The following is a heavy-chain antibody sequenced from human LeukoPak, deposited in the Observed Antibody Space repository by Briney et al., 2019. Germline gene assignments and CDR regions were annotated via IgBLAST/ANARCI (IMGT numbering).Heavy chain of an antibody. J-gene: IGHJ6*03. CDR3: ARHVYDFWSGYSADYYMDV. D-gene: IGHD3-3*01. CDR2: IYYSGST. Sequence: SETLSLTCTVSGGSISSSSYYWGWIRQPPGKGLESIGSIYYSGSTYYNPSLKSRVTISVDTSKNQFSLKLSSVTAADTAVYYCARHVYDFWSGYSADYYMDVWGKGTTVTVSS. V-gene: IGHV4-39*01. CDR1: GGSISSSSYY.